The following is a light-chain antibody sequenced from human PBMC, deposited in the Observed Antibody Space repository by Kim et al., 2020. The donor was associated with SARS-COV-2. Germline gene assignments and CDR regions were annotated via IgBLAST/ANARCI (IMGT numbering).Light chain of an antibody. CDR2: DVA. Sequence: ERVLTQYPDTLSLSPGEGATLSCRASQSVIGYLAWHQQKPGQAPRLLIYDVAYRATGVPARFSGSGSGTDFTLTISSLEPEDFAVYYCQQYAGWPPTFGQGTKVDIK. CDR3: QQYAGWPPT. CDR1: QSVIGY. J-gene: IGKJ1*01. V-gene: IGKV3-11*01.